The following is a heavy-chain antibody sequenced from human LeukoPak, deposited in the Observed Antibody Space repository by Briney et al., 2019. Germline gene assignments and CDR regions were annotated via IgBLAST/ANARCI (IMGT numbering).Heavy chain of an antibody. D-gene: IGHD6-13*01. CDR3: ARGQGDSSSTQFDY. Sequence: SETLSLTCTVSGYSISSGYYWGRIRPPPGKGLEWIGIIYHSGSTYYNPSLKSRVTISVDTSKNQFSLKLSSVTAADTAVYYCARGQGDSSSTQFDYWGQGTLVTVSS. V-gene: IGHV4-38-2*02. CDR1: GYSISSGYY. CDR2: IYHSGST. J-gene: IGHJ4*02.